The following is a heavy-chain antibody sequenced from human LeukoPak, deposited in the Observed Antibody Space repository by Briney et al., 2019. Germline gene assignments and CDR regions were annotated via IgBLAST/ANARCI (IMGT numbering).Heavy chain of an antibody. J-gene: IGHJ6*02. V-gene: IGHV3-13*01. D-gene: IGHD2-21*02. CDR3: ARGCGGDCYSNYYYYYGMDV. CDR1: GFTFSSYD. Sequence: GGSLRLSCAASGFTFSSYDMHWVRQATGKGLEWVSAIGTASDTYYPGSVKGRFTISRENAKNSLYLQMNSLRAGDTAVYYCARGCGGDCYSNYYYYYGMDVWGQGTTVTVSS. CDR2: IGTASDT.